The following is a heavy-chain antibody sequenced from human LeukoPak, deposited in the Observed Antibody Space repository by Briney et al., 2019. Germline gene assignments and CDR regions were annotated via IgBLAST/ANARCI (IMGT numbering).Heavy chain of an antibody. CDR3: ARDAAFGPMDY. Sequence: SQTLSLTCTVPGGSISSADYYWSWIRQPPGKGLEWIGYIYYSGSTYYNSSLESRVTISVDTSKNLFFLKLSSVTAADTAVYYCARDAAFGPMDYWGQGTLVTVSS. D-gene: IGHD3-10*01. J-gene: IGHJ4*02. V-gene: IGHV4-30-4*01. CDR1: GGSISSADYY. CDR2: IYYSGST.